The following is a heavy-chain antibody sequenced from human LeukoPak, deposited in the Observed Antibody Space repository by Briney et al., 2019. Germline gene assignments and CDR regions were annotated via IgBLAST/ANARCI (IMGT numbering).Heavy chain of an antibody. CDR1: GYTFTSYA. V-gene: IGHV7-4-1*02. D-gene: IGHD5-24*01. CDR3: ARVVEMATIKRDSGEYYFDY. J-gene: IGHJ4*02. Sequence: ASVKVSCKASGYTFTSYAMNWVRQAPGQGLEWMGWINTNTGNPTYAQGFTGRFVFSLDTSVSTAYLQISSLKAEDTAVYYCARVVEMATIKRDSGEYYFDYWGQGTLVTVSS. CDR2: INTNTGNP.